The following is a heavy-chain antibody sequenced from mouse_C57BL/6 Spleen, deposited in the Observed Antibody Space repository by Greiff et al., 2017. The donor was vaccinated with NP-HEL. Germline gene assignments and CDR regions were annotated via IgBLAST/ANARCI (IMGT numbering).Heavy chain of an antibody. D-gene: IGHD1-1*01. J-gene: IGHJ2*01. CDR3: ARSLYGIFDY. CDR2: IDPSDSYT. V-gene: IGHV1-69*01. Sequence: QVQLQQPGAELVMPGASVKLSCKASGYTFTSYWMHWVKQRPGQGLEWIGEIDPSDSYTNYNQKFKGKSTLTVDKSSSTAYMQLSSLTSEDSAVYYCARSLYGIFDYWGQGTTLTVSS. CDR1: GYTFTSYW.